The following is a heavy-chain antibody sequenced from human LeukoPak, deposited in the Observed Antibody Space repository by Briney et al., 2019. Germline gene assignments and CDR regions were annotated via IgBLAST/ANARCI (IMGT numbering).Heavy chain of an antibody. D-gene: IGHD1-7*01. V-gene: IGHV1-69*05. Sequence: GASVKVSCKASGGTFSSYAISWVRQAPGQGLEWMGGIIPIFGTANYAQKFQGRVTITTDESTSTAYMELSSLRSEDTAVYYRATETGTIATAATLNYYYYYMDVWGKGTTVTVSS. CDR2: IIPIFGTA. J-gene: IGHJ6*03. CDR1: GGTFSSYA. CDR3: ATETGTIATAATLNYYYYYMDV.